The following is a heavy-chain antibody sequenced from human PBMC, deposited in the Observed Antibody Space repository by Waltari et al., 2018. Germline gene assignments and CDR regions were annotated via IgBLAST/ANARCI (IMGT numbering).Heavy chain of an antibody. CDR3: AREKVSGNMYDGRGRAFDI. J-gene: IGHJ3*02. V-gene: IGHV4-34*01. CDR1: GGSFSGYY. Sequence: QVQLQQWGAGLLKPSETLSLTFAVYGGSFSGYYLSLIRRPPCTWLEWLGEINHSGSTNYNPSLKSRVTISVDTSKNQFSLKLSSVTAADTAVYYCAREKVSGNMYDGRGRAFDIWGQGTMVTVSS. CDR2: INHSGST. D-gene: IGHD3-10*02.